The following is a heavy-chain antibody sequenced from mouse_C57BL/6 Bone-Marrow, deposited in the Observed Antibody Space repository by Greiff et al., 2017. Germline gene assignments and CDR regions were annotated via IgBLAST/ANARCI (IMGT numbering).Heavy chain of an antibody. J-gene: IGHJ3*01. CDR3: AIISYDYDGFAY. CDR2: IDPSDSDT. CDR1: GYTFTSYW. V-gene: IGHV1-69*01. D-gene: IGHD2-4*01. Sequence: VQLQQPGAELVMPGASVKLSCKASGYTFTSYWMHWVKQRPGQGLEWIGEIDPSDSDTNYNQKFKGKSTLTVDKSSSTAYMQLSSLTSEDSAVYDCAIISYDYDGFAYWGQGTLVTVSA.